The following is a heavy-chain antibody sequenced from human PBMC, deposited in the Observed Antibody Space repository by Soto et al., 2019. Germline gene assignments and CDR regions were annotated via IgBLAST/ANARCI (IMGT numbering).Heavy chain of an antibody. J-gene: IGHJ4*02. CDR2: IYYSGST. CDR3: ARQVAVGATNFDY. V-gene: IGHV4-39*01. Sequence: NPSETLSLTCTVSGGSISSSSYYWGWIRQPPGKGLEWIGSIYYSGSTYYNPSLKSRVTISVDTSKNQFSLKLSSVTAADTAVYYCARQVAVGATNFDYWGQGTLVTVSS. D-gene: IGHD1-26*01. CDR1: GGSISSSSYY.